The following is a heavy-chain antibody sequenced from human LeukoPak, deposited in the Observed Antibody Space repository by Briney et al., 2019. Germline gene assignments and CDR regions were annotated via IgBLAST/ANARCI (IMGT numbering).Heavy chain of an antibody. CDR2: LTDSGETT. V-gene: IGHV3-23*01. J-gene: IGHJ4*02. Sequence: QTGGSLRLSCAASGFTFSSYAMTWVRQAPGKGLEWVSSLTDSGETTYYADSVKGRFTISRDNSKNTVYLQMNSLRAEDTAVYYCAKVASFGVVIRGGYYFDYWGQGTLVTVSS. CDR3: AKVASFGVVIRGGYYFDY. CDR1: GFTFSSYA. D-gene: IGHD3-3*01.